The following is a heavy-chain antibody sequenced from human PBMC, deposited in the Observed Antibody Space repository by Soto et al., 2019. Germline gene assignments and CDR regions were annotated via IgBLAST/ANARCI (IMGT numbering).Heavy chain of an antibody. V-gene: IGHV3-21*01. CDR3: ARGNRYDSSGPDY. Sequence: GSLRLSCAASGFTFSSYSMNWVRQAPGKGLEWVSSISSSSSYIYYADSVKGRFTISRDNAKNSLYLQMNSLRAEDTAVYYCARGNRYDSSGPDYWGQGTLVTVSS. CDR2: ISSSSSYI. D-gene: IGHD3-22*01. J-gene: IGHJ4*02. CDR1: GFTFSSYS.